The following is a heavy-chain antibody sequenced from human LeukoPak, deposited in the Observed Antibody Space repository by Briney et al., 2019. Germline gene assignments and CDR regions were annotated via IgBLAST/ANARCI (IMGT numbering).Heavy chain of an antibody. CDR2: IIPIFGTA. CDR1: GGTFSSYA. D-gene: IGHD1-26*01. J-gene: IGHJ3*02. Sequence: ASVKVSCKASGGTFSSYAISWVRQAPGQGLEWMGGIIPIFGTANYAQKFQGRVTITTDESTSTAYMELSSLRSEDTAVYYCARGDAIAGAQDDAFDIWGQGTMVTVSS. CDR3: ARGDAIAGAQDDAFDI. V-gene: IGHV1-69*05.